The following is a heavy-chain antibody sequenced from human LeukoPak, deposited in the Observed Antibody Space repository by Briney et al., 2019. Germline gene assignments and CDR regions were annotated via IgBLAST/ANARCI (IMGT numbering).Heavy chain of an antibody. Sequence: PGGSLRLSCAASGFTFSRFGMNWVRQAPGKGLEWVSIITGTGGRYYGDSVKGRFILSRDNSKNTVYMQMSSLRAEDTATYYCAKDYCRDGNCPFPFLDSWGQGTLVTVSS. V-gene: IGHV3-23*01. J-gene: IGHJ4*02. CDR2: ITGTGGR. CDR3: AKDYCRDGNCPFPFLDS. CDR1: GFTFSRFG. D-gene: IGHD2-15*01.